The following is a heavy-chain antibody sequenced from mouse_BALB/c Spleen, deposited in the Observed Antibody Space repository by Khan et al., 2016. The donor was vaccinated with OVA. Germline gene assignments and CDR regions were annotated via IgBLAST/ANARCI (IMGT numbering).Heavy chain of an antibody. CDR1: GFSLTNYG. CDR2: IWSDGST. CDR3: ARQPYYHYNIMDY. V-gene: IGHV2-6-1*01. D-gene: IGHD2-10*01. J-gene: IGHJ4*01. Sequence: VQLQESGPGLVAPSQSLSITCTISGFSLTNYGVHWVRQPPGKGLEWLVVIWSDGSTTYYSPLISRLTICTDNSKSQVYLKIKSYQTEDTVTSVGARQPYYHYNIMDYWGQGTSVTVSS.